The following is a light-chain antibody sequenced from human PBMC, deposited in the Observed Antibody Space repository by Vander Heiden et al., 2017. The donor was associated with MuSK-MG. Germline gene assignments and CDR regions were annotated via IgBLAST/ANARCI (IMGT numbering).Light chain of an antibody. J-gene: IGKJ3*01. CDR3: QQSDSTPPFT. CDR1: QSISSY. V-gene: IGKV1-39*01. CDR2: AGS. Sequence: DIQMTQSPSSLSASVGDRVTITCRASQSISSYLNWYQQKPGKAPKLLIYAGSSLQSGVPSRFSGSGSGTDFTLTISSLQPEDFATYYCQQSDSTPPFTFDHGTKVDIK.